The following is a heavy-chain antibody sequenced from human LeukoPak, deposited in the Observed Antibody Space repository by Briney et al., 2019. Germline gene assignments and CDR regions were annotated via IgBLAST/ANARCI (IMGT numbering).Heavy chain of an antibody. CDR1: GGTFSSYT. CDR3: ARFIASRSSGFYYMDV. D-gene: IGHD6-6*01. V-gene: IGHV1-69*02. J-gene: IGHJ6*03. CDR2: IIPILGIA. Sequence: ASVKVSCKASGGTFSSYTISWVRQAPGQGLEWMGRIIPILGIANYAQKFQGRVTITADKSTSTAYMELSSLRSADTAAYYCARFIASRSSGFYYMDVWGEGTTVTVSS.